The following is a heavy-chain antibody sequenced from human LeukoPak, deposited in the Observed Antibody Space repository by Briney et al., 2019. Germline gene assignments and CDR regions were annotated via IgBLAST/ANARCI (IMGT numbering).Heavy chain of an antibody. CDR2: IYTSGST. CDR1: GGSISSDSYY. J-gene: IGHJ4*02. Sequence: PSETLSLTCTVSGGSISSDSYYWSWIRQPAGKGLEWIGRIYTSGSTNYNPSFKSRVTISVDTAKSQCSLKLSSVTAADTAVYYCARGGDTWGQGTLVTVSS. CDR3: ARGGDT. V-gene: IGHV4-61*02. D-gene: IGHD3-16*01.